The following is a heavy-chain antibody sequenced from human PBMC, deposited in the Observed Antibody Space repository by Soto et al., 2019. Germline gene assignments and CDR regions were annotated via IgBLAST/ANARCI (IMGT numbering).Heavy chain of an antibody. CDR1: SGSFSGFS. Sequence: SATLSLTFSIYSGSFSGFSWSRIRQPPGKRLEWIGEISQSGSTNYNPSLKSRVSISVDTSKNQFSLNLTSVTAADTAVYYCARAPKVSGSSQTRPDFWGQGALVTVSS. J-gene: IGHJ4*02. V-gene: IGHV4-34*01. CDR2: ISQSGST. CDR3: ARAPKVSGSSQTRPDF. D-gene: IGHD6-6*01.